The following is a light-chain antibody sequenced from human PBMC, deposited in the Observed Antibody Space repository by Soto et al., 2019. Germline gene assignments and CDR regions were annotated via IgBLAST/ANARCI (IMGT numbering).Light chain of an antibody. CDR1: QYIGNY. V-gene: IGKV1-39*01. CDR2: SAS. CDR3: QSNYILPWT. J-gene: IGKJ1*01. Sequence: DIQVTQSPPSLSASVGDRVNITCRASQYIGNYLNWYQHKPGKAPQLLIYSASTLQIGVPSRFSGSVSGTDFNLTITTLQPDDFASYYCQSNYILPWTFGQGTKVETK.